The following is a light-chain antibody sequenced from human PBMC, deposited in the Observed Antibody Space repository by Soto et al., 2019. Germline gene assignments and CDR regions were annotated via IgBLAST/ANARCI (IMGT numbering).Light chain of an antibody. CDR2: GTS. J-gene: IGKJ2*01. CDR3: QQYNNWPPMST. V-gene: IGKV3-15*01. Sequence: EIVMTQSPDTLSVSPGERATLSCRVSQNVGRNVAWYQQRPGQAPRLLIHGTSTRAADIPARFSGSVSGTEFTLTINSLQPEDFVIYYCQQYNNWPPMSTFGQGTKLEIK. CDR1: QNVGRN.